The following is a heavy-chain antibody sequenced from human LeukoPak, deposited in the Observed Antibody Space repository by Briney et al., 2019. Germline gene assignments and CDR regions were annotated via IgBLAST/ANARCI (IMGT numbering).Heavy chain of an antibody. Sequence: ASVKASCKASGYTFTGYYMHWVRQAPGQGLEWMGWINPNSGGTNYAQKFQGRVTMTRDTSISTAYMELSRLRSDDTAVYYCARSSGSYRKQYFDYWGQGTLVTVSS. CDR1: GYTFTGYY. V-gene: IGHV1-2*02. CDR2: INPNSGGT. J-gene: IGHJ4*02. CDR3: ARSSGSYRKQYFDY. D-gene: IGHD1-26*01.